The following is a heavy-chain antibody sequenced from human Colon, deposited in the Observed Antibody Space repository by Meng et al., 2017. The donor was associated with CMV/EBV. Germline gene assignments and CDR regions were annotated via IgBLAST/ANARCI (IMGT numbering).Heavy chain of an antibody. Sequence: GESLKISCAASGFNFSDYYMSWIRQAPGKGLDWISYITNSGITTYYADSVRDRFTISRDNAKNSLYLQMNSLRADDTAVYYCARGGETNHDYWGQGTLVTVSS. D-gene: IGHD1-14*01. CDR1: GFNFSDYY. CDR2: ITNSGITT. V-gene: IGHV3-11*01. J-gene: IGHJ4*02. CDR3: ARGGETNHDY.